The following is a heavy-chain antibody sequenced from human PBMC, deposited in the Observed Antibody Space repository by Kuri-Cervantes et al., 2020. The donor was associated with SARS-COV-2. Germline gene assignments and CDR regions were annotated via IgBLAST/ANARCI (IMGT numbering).Heavy chain of an antibody. CDR2: VRGKANNYAT. CDR1: GFTFSSHG. J-gene: IGHJ4*02. CDR3: TTLIDY. Sequence: GESLKISCAASGFTFSSHGMHWVRQGSGKGLEWVGRVRGKANNYATAYAASVKGRFTISRDDSKNMAYLQMNSLKTEDTAVYYCTTLIDYWGQGALVTVSS. V-gene: IGHV3-73*01.